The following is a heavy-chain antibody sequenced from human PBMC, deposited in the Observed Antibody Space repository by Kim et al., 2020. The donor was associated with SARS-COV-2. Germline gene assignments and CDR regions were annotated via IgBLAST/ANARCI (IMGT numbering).Heavy chain of an antibody. Sequence: ASVKVSWKASGYTFTNYTIIWVRQAPGQGLEYMGWISTYNDNTNYIQKLQGRVTMTTDTSTATAYMELRSLRSDDTAVYYCARDKNMVASPWFFDLWGRGTLVTVSS. CDR3: ARDKNMVASPWFFDL. J-gene: IGHJ2*01. CDR1: GYTFTNYT. CDR2: ISTYNDNT. V-gene: IGHV1-18*01. D-gene: IGHD2-15*01.